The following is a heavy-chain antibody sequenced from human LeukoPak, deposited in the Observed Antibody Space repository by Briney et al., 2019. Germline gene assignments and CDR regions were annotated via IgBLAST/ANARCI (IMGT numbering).Heavy chain of an antibody. J-gene: IGHJ3*02. CDR2: IKSKSYGGTT. CDR1: GFTFSNAW. Sequence: GSLRLSCAASGFTFSNAWMSWVRQAPGKGLEWVGRIKSKSYGGTTDYAAPVKGRFTISRDDSKNTLYLQMNSLKTEDTAVYYCTTDPLEALDIWGQGTMVTVSS. V-gene: IGHV3-15*01. CDR3: TTDPLEALDI.